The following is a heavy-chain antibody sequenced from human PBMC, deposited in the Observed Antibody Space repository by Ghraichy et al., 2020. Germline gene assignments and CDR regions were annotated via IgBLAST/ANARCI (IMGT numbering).Heavy chain of an antibody. CDR2: ISGSGGST. CDR1: GFTFSSYA. CDR3: ASHYYDFWSGYYRDNWFDP. J-gene: IGHJ5*02. D-gene: IGHD3-3*01. V-gene: IGHV3-23*01. Sequence: GGSLRLSCAASGFTFSSYAMSWVRQAPGKGLEWVSAISGSGGSTYYADSVKGRFTISRDNSKNTLYLQMNSLRAEDTAVYYCASHYYDFWSGYYRDNWFDPWGQGTLVTVSS.